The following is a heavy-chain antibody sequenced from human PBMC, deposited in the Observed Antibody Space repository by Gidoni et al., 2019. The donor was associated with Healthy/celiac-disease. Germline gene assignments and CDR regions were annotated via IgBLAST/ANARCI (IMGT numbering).Heavy chain of an antibody. CDR1: GGHISSSSYY. D-gene: IGHD6-13*01. CDR2: IYSSGST. J-gene: IGHJ1*01. CDR3: ARQGSSWSRAEYFQH. Sequence: QLQLQESGPGLVKPSETLSLTCTVSGGHISSSSYYWGWIRQPPGKGLEWIGSIYSSGSTYYNPSLKSRVTISVDTSKNQFSLKLSSVTAADTAVYYCARQGSSWSRAEYFQHWGQGTLVTVSS. V-gene: IGHV4-39*01.